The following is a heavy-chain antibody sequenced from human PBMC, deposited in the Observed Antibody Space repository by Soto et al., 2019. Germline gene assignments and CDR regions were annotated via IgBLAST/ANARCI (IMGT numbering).Heavy chain of an antibody. CDR1: GYTFTSYG. Sequence: QVQLVQSGAEVKKPGASVKVSCKASGYTFTSYGISWVRQAPGQGLEWMGWISAYNGNTNYAQKLQGRGTMTTDTSKSKGYMELRSLRSDDTAVYYCARAASSGWDFDYWGQGTLVTVSS. CDR3: ARAASSGWDFDY. CDR2: ISAYNGNT. J-gene: IGHJ4*02. D-gene: IGHD6-19*01. V-gene: IGHV1-18*01.